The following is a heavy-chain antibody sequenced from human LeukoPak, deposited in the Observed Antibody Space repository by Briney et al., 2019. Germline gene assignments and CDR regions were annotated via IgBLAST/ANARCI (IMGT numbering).Heavy chain of an antibody. Sequence: SETLSLTCTVSGGSISSSSYYWGWIRQPPGKGLEWIGSIYYSGSTYYNPSLKSRVTISVDTSKNQFSLKLSSVTAADTAVYYCAREELLKCVAYWGQGTLVTVSS. CDR2: IYYSGST. CDR3: AREELLKCVAY. D-gene: IGHD1-7*01. CDR1: GGSISSSSYY. V-gene: IGHV4-39*02. J-gene: IGHJ4*02.